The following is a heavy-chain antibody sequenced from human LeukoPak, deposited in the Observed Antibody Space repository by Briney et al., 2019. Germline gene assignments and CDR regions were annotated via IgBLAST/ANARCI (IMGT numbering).Heavy chain of an antibody. J-gene: IGHJ5*02. V-gene: IGHV4-61*02. D-gene: IGHD6-6*01. CDR1: GGSISSGSYY. Sequence: PSQTLSLTCTVSGGSISSGSYYWSWIRQPAGKGLEWIGRIYTSGSTNYNPSLKSRVTISVDTSKNQFSLKLNSVTAADTAVYYCASRPIADRRPGVDPWGQGSLVTVSS. CDR2: IYTSGST. CDR3: ASRPIADRRPGVDP.